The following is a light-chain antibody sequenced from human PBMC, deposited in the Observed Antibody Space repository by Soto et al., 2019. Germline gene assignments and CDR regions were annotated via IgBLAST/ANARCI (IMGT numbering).Light chain of an antibody. J-gene: IGKJ1*01. V-gene: IGKV3-20*01. Sequence: VFTQSPCTVSLSPGERATLYCRASQSVSSSYLACYQQKPGQAPRLLIYGASSRATGIPDRFSGSGSGTEFSFTISRLDPEDFAVYYCHQYHAPPRTFGQGTKVDI. CDR3: HQYHAPPRT. CDR1: QSVSSSY. CDR2: GAS.